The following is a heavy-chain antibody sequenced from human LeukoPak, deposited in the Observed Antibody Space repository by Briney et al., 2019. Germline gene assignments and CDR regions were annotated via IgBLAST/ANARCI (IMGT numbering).Heavy chain of an antibody. D-gene: IGHD6-25*01. Sequence: GGSLRLSCAASGVTISCCGMHWVRQAPGKGLEWLAFIRYDGGNQYYADSVKGRFTISRDNSKNTLYLQMNSLRAEDTAVYYCARRSAAKDAFDIWGQGTKVTVSS. CDR1: GVTISCCG. J-gene: IGHJ3*02. V-gene: IGHV3-30*02. CDR2: IRYDGGNQ. CDR3: ARRSAAKDAFDI.